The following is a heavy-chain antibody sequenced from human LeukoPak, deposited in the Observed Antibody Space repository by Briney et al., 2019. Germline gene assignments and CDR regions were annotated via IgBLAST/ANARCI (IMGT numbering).Heavy chain of an antibody. CDR3: AKGGGVHSHSD. D-gene: IGHD2-15*01. CDR2: ISGSGGNT. CDR1: GFTFSSYA. Sequence: GGSLRLSCAASGFTFSSYAMSWVRQAPGKGLEWVSTISGSGGNTYYADSVKGRFTISRDNSKNTLYLQMNSVRAEDTAVYYCAKGGGVHSHSDWGQGTLVTVSS. V-gene: IGHV3-23*01. J-gene: IGHJ4*02.